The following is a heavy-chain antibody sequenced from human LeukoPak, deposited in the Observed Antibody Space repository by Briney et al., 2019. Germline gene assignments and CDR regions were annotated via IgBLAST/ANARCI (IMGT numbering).Heavy chain of an antibody. D-gene: IGHD3-16*01. Sequence: ASETLSLTCTVSGGSISSYYWSWIRQPPGKGLEWIGYIYYSGSTNYNPSLKSRVTISVDTSKNQFSLKLSSVTAADTAVYYCARIGHEDYNFDYWGQGTLVTVSS. CDR3: ARIGHEDYNFDY. CDR1: GGSISSYY. CDR2: IYYSGST. V-gene: IGHV4-59*01. J-gene: IGHJ4*02.